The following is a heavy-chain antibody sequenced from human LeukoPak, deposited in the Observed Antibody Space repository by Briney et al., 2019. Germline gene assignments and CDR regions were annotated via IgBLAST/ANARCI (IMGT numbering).Heavy chain of an antibody. CDR3: AKDLQWELPRGDAFDI. CDR1: GYTFTSYG. J-gene: IGHJ3*02. V-gene: IGHV1-18*01. Sequence: ASVKVSCKASGYTFTSYGISWVRQAPGQGLEWMGWISAYNGNTNYAQKLQGRVTMTTDTSTSTAYMELRSLRSDDTAVYYCAKDLQWELPRGDAFDIWGQGTMVTVSS. D-gene: IGHD1-26*01. CDR2: ISAYNGNT.